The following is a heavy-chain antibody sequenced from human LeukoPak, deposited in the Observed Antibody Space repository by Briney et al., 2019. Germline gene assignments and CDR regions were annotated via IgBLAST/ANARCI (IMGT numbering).Heavy chain of an antibody. CDR3: ARDRNVFWPYTGEYNWFDP. J-gene: IGHJ5*02. CDR1: GYTFTGYY. D-gene: IGHD3-16*01. CDR2: INPNRGGT. Sequence: ASVKVSCKASGYTFTGYYMHWVRQAPGQGLEWMVWINPNRGGTNYAQKFQGRVTMTRDTSISTAYMELSSLRSDDTAVYYCARDRNVFWPYTGEYNWFDPWGQGTLVTVSS. V-gene: IGHV1-2*02.